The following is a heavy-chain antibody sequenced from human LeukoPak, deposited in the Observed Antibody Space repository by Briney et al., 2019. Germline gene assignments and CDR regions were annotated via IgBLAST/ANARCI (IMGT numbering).Heavy chain of an antibody. CDR2: IYYSGST. V-gene: IGHV4-59*01. J-gene: IGHJ4*02. Sequence: SETLSLTCTVSGGSISSYYWSWIRQPPGKGLEWIGYIYYSGSTNYNPSLKSRVTISVDTSKNQFSLKLSSVTAADTAVYYCARVIESYGSGSRYFDYWGQGTLVTVSS. D-gene: IGHD3-10*01. CDR1: GGSISSYY. CDR3: ARVIESYGSGSRYFDY.